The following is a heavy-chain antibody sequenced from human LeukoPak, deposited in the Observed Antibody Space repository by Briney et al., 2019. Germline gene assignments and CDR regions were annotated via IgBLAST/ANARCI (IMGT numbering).Heavy chain of an antibody. CDR3: ARWQQLLSFDY. D-gene: IGHD6-13*01. V-gene: IGHV4-34*01. CDR2: INHSGST. CDR1: GFTFSSYA. Sequence: GSLRLSCAASGFTFSSYAMSWIRQPPGKGLEWIGEINHSGSTNYNPSLKSRVTISVDTSKNQFSLKLSSVTAADTAVYYCARWQQLLSFDYWGQGTLVTVSS. J-gene: IGHJ4*02.